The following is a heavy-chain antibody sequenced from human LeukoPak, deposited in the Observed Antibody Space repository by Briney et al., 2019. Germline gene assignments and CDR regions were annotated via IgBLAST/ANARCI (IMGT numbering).Heavy chain of an antibody. CDR2: ISGNGGKT. V-gene: IGHV3-23*01. CDR3: AKERSSGWPFDY. CDR1: GFTFSSYA. Sequence: GGPLRLSCAASGFTFSSYAMSWVRQAPGKGLEWVSGISGNGGKTHYADSVKGRFTISRDNSKNTLYLQMNSLRADDTAVYYCAKERSSGWPFDYWGQGTLVTVSS. D-gene: IGHD6-19*01. J-gene: IGHJ4*02.